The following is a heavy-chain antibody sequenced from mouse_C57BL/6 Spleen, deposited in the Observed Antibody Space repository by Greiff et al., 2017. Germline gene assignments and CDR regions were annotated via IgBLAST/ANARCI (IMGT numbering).Heavy chain of an antibody. V-gene: IGHV1-50*01. CDR2: IDPSDTYT. D-gene: IGHD1-1*01. CDR1: GYTFTSYW. Sequence: VQLQQPGAELVKPGASVKLSCKASGYTFTSYWMHWVKQRPGQGLEWIGQIDPSDTYTNYNQKFKGKATLTVDTSSSTAYMQLSSLTSEDSAVYYCARSSGSSFFDYWGQGTTLTVSS. J-gene: IGHJ2*01. CDR3: ARSSGSSFFDY.